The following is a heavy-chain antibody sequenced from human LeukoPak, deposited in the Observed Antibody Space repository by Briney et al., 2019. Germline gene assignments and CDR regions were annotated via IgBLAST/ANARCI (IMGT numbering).Heavy chain of an antibody. CDR2: INHSGST. D-gene: IGHD1-26*01. Sequence: SETQSLTCAVYGGSFSDYYWSWIRQPPGRGLEWIGEINHSGSTNYNPSLKSRLTISVDTSKKQFSLKLSSVTAADTAVYYCARKVGATTYPDWFDPWGQGTLVTVSS. V-gene: IGHV4-34*01. CDR1: GGSFSDYY. J-gene: IGHJ5*02. CDR3: ARKVGATTYPDWFDP.